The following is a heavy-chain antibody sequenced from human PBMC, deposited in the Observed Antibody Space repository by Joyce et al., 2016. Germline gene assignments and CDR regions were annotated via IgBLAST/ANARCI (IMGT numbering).Heavy chain of an antibody. J-gene: IGHJ2*01. V-gene: IGHV1-3*04. CDR2: IATGNGDT. CDR3: ARDSKLSDTWYFDL. CDR1: GYKFTSDG. D-gene: IGHD2-21*01. Sequence: QVLLVQSGAEVKQPGASVKVSCKASGYKFTSDGIHWVRQAPGQGLEWMGWIATGNGDTQYAQRLQGRATITKDTSAVTAYMELGSLTSEDTAVYYCARDSKLSDTWYFDLWGRGTLVSVSS.